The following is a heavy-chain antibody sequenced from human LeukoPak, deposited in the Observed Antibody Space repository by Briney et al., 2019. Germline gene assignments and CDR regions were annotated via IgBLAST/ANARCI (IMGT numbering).Heavy chain of an antibody. D-gene: IGHD3-3*01. CDR1: GFTFSSYG. CDR2: IWYDGSNK. Sequence: GGSLRLSCAASGFTFSSYGMHWVRQAPGKGLEWVAVIWYDGSNKYYADSVKGRFTISRDNSKNTLYLQMNSLRAEDTAVYYCARVNDFWSGYYTFDYWAREPWSPSPQ. V-gene: IGHV3-33*01. CDR3: ARVNDFWSGYYTFDY. J-gene: IGHJ4*02.